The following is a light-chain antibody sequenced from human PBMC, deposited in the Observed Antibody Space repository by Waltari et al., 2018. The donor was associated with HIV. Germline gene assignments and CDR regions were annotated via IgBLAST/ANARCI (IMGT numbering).Light chain of an antibody. CDR2: QVT. CDR1: TSDVGAYDY. J-gene: IGLJ2*01. CDR3: SSYTNINTVV. V-gene: IGLV2-14*01. Sequence: QSALTQPASVSGSPGQSITMSCTGATSDVGAYDYVSWYQQQPAKAPKLIIYQVTNRTSGVSNRFSGSKSGITSSLTISGLQTEDEADYYCSSYTNINTVVFGGGTKLTVL.